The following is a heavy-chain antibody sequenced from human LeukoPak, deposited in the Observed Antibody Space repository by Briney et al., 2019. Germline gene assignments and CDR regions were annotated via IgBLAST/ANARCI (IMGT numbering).Heavy chain of an antibody. J-gene: IGHJ6*02. CDR3: ARDLVVDYYGMDV. CDR1: GGSFSGYY. CDR2: INHSGST. D-gene: IGHD2-2*01. V-gene: IGHV4-34*01. Sequence: PSETLSLTCAVYGGSFSGYYWSWIRQPPGKGLEWIGEINHSGSTNYNPSLKSRVTISVDTSKNQSSLKLSSVTAADTAVYYCARDLVVDYYGMDVWGQGTTVTVSS.